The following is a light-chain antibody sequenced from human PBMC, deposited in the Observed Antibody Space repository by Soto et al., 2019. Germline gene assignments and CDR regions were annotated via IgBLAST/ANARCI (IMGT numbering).Light chain of an antibody. CDR3: QQYNSYPWT. V-gene: IGKV1-5*01. CDR1: QSISSW. CDR2: DAS. Sequence: DIQMTQSPSTLSASVGDRVTITCRASQSISSWLAWYQQKPGKAPKLLVYDASSLESGVPSRFSGSGSGTEFTLAISSLPPDDFATYYCQQYNSYPWTFGQGTKV. J-gene: IGKJ1*01.